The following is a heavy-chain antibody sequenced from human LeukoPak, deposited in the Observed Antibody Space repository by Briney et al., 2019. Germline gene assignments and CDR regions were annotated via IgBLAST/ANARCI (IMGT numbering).Heavy chain of an antibody. CDR2: IYYDGSKK. D-gene: IGHD5-24*01. Sequence: GRSPRLSCAASGFTFSSYAMHWVRQAPGKGLEWVAVIYYDGSKKYYADSVEGRFTISRDNSKNTLYLQMDSLRVEDTAVYYCARGPDGYNSHFDYWGQGTLVTVSS. V-gene: IGHV3-30-3*01. CDR3: ARGPDGYNSHFDY. CDR1: GFTFSSYA. J-gene: IGHJ4*02.